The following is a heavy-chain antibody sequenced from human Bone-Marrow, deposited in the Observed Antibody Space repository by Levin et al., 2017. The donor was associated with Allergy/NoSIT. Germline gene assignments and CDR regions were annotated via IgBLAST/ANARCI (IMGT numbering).Heavy chain of an antibody. CDR2: INHSGST. Sequence: SETLSLTCTVYGGSFSDYYWSWTRQPPGKGREWIGEINHSGSTSYSPSLKSRVTISGDTSKNQFSLKLSSVTAADTAVYYCARGRDAYKGGNDWGQGTLVTVSS. D-gene: IGHD5-24*01. J-gene: IGHJ4*02. V-gene: IGHV4-34*01. CDR3: ARGRDAYKGGND. CDR1: GGSFSDYY.